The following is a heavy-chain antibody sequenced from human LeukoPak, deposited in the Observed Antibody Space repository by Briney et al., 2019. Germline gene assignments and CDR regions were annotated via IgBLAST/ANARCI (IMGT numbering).Heavy chain of an antibody. CDR3: AKGGDSYYSYYYMDV. D-gene: IGHD2-21*02. CDR1: GFTFSNFA. CDR2: ISDSGSST. Sequence: PGGSLRLSCAASGFTFSNFAMTWVRQAPGQGLEWISAISDSGSSTYYADSVKGRFTISRDNSKNTLCLQVNSLRAEDTAIYYCAKGGDSYYSYYYMDVWGKGTTVTVSS. J-gene: IGHJ6*03. V-gene: IGHV3-23*01.